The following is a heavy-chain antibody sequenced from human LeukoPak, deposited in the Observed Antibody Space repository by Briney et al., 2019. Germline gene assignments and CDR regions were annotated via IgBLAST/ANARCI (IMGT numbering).Heavy chain of an antibody. Sequence: ASVKVSCKASGYNFKDYGISWVRQAPGQGLEWMGWISVYNGNRNYAQMFQGRVTMTTDTSTRTAYLELRSLSADDTAVYYCARGGDVVVYSGYWGQGTLVTVSS. CDR2: ISVYNGNR. CDR3: ARGGDVVVYSGY. D-gene: IGHD2-15*01. CDR1: GYNFKDYG. J-gene: IGHJ4*02. V-gene: IGHV1-18*01.